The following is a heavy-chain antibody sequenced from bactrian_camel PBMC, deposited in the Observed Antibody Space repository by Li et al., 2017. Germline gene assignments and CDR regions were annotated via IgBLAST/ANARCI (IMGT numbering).Heavy chain of an antibody. CDR3: AAGDRSYGDSCRNKY. Sequence: VQLVESGGGLVQPGGSLRLSCKASGYTYSRYCMGWFRQAPGKEREGVAAIYLGGGRTAYADSVNGRFAISQDNAKSTIYLQMNSLNPEDTATYYCAAGDRSYGDSCRNKYWGQGTQVTVS. CDR2: IYLGGGRT. V-gene: IGHV3S40*01. CDR1: GYTYSRYC. D-gene: IGHD6*01. J-gene: IGHJ4*01.